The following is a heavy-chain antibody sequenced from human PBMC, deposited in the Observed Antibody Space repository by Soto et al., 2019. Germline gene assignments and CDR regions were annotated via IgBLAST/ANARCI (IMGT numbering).Heavy chain of an antibody. Sequence: QVQLVQSGAEVREPGASVKVSCKASGYTFTNYGFSWVRQAPGQGLEWIGWIGGYKGNTNYAQKLQGRVTLTTDTSTSTAYMELRSMRSDDTAVYYCAPHTLDTGMPSGYWGQGTLVTVSS. CDR2: IGGYKGNT. CDR3: APHTLDTGMPSGY. J-gene: IGHJ4*02. CDR1: GYTFTNYG. D-gene: IGHD5-18*01. V-gene: IGHV1-18*01.